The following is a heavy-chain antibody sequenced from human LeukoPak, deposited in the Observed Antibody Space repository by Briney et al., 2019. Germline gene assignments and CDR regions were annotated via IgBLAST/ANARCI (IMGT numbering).Heavy chain of an antibody. Sequence: GGSLRLSRAVSGFSVTNNYMSWVRQAPGKGLEWVSVFYVGGATYYADSVKGRFTISRDNSENTLYLQMKSLRAEDTAVYYCARGLTTGGQGTLVTVSS. CDR2: FYVGGAT. J-gene: IGHJ4*02. CDR1: GFSVTNNY. CDR3: ARGLTT. D-gene: IGHD4-11*01. V-gene: IGHV3-53*01.